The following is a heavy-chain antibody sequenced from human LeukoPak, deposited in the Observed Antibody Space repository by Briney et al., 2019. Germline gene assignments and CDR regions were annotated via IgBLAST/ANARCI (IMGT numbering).Heavy chain of an antibody. Sequence: SETLSLTCAVYGGSFSGYYWSWIRQPPGKGLEWIGEINHSGSTNYNPSLKSRVTISVDTSKNQFSLKLSSVTAADTAVYYCARRRCSGGSCYSAGYYYYYYMDVWGKGTTVTISS. CDR3: ARRRCSGGSCYSAGYYYYYYMDV. CDR2: INHSGST. D-gene: IGHD2-15*01. V-gene: IGHV4-34*01. CDR1: GGSFSGYY. J-gene: IGHJ6*03.